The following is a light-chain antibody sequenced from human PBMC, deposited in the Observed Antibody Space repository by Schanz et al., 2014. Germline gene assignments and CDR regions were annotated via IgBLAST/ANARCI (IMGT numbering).Light chain of an antibody. J-gene: IGKJ3*01. CDR3: QQTYLTVS. CDR2: AAS. Sequence: DIQMTQSPSSLSASVGDRVTLTCRASPAISSYLAWYQQKPGKAPKLLIYAASTLQSGVPSRFSGSGSGTDFTLTITSLQPEDFAAYYCQQTYLTVSFGPGTTVDFK. CDR1: PAISSY. V-gene: IGKV1-9*01.